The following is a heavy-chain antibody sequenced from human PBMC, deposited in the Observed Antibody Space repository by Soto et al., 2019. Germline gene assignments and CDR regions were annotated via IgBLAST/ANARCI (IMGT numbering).Heavy chain of an antibody. CDR2: IWYDGSNK. J-gene: IGHJ3*02. V-gene: IGHV3-33*01. D-gene: IGHD3-22*01. Sequence: PGGSLRLSCAASGFTFSSYGMHWVRQAPGKGLEWVAVIWYDGSNKYYADYVKGRFTISRDNSKNTLYLQMNSLRAEDTAVYYCARDPSSGYVPDAFDIWGQGTMVTVSS. CDR3: ARDPSSGYVPDAFDI. CDR1: GFTFSSYG.